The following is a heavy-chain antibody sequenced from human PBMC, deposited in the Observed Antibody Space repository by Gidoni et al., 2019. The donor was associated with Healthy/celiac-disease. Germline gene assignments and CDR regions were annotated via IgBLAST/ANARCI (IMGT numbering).Heavy chain of an antibody. D-gene: IGHD6-13*01. Sequence: EVQPLASGGGLVQHGGSLRLSCAASGFTFSSYAMSWVRQPPGNGLELVSAIGVSVGSTYYAESVKGRFTISRDNSKNTLYLQMNCLRAEDTAVYYCAKRGSIWYWEYFDLWGRGTLVTVSS. CDR1: GFTFSSYA. CDR2: IGVSVGST. V-gene: IGHV3-23*01. CDR3: AKRGSIWYWEYFDL. J-gene: IGHJ2*01.